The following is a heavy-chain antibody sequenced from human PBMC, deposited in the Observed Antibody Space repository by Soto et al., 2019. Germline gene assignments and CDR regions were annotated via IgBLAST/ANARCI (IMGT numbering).Heavy chain of an antibody. J-gene: IGHJ4*02. V-gene: IGHV3-23*01. Sequence: GGSLRLSCAASGFIFSDYAMSWVRRAPGKGLEWVSAIGARGTTTYYADSVQGRFTVSRDNSKNVLYLQMNSLRADDTAVYYCAKVNYYNSGYYFDFWGQGTLVTVSS. CDR1: GFIFSDYA. CDR3: AKVNYYNSGYYFDF. D-gene: IGHD3-10*01. CDR2: IGARGTTT.